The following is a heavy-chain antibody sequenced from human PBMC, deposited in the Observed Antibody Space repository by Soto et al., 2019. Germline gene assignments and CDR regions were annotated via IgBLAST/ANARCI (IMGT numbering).Heavy chain of an antibody. CDR2: FYHTGSI. J-gene: IGHJ4*02. CDR1: GDSISSSVW. CDR3: ARAGNTRFDY. Sequence: QVQLQESGPGLVKPSGTLSLTCEVSGDSISSSVWWSWVRQHPGKGLEWIGEFYHTGSINYNPSLKGRVTISVDKAKNNLSLMMTSMTAADTAVYYCARAGNTRFDYWGQGTLVTVSS. V-gene: IGHV4-4*02. D-gene: IGHD2-2*01.